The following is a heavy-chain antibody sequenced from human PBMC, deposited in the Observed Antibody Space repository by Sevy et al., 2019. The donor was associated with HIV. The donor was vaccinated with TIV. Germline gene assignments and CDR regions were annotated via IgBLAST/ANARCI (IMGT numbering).Heavy chain of an antibody. D-gene: IGHD2-15*01. CDR1: GYTFTGHY. V-gene: IGHV1-2*02. Sequence: ASVNVSCKASGYTFTGHYMHWVRQAPGQGLEWMGWINPNSGSTDYAQKFQGRVTLTWDTSISTAYLELSRLTSDDTAVYYCARVFSYCSGGSCYSPYDAFDIWGQGTMVTVSS. J-gene: IGHJ3*02. CDR2: INPNSGST. CDR3: ARVFSYCSGGSCYSPYDAFDI.